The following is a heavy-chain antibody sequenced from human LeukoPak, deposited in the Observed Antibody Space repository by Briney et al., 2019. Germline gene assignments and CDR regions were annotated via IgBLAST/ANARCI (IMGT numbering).Heavy chain of an antibody. D-gene: IGHD3-10*02. CDR1: GYTFSSHG. J-gene: IGHJ4*02. V-gene: IGHV3-23*01. CDR3: AKVTVCFGCYFDY. Sequence: PGGSLRLSCAASGYTFSSHGMTWVRQAPGKGLEWVSTINGPGDNTYYAETVKGRFTISRDNSRNTVYLQMNSLRADDTAIYYCAKVTVCFGCYFDYWGQGILVAVSS. CDR2: INGPGDNT.